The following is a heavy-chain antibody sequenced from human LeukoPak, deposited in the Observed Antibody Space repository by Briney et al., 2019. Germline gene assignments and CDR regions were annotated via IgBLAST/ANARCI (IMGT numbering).Heavy chain of an antibody. CDR3: ATFSGAHHKTFDS. D-gene: IGHD1-14*01. Sequence: GGSLRLSCAASGLTFRHYWMSWVRQAPGKGLEWVANIKQDGSDKFYVDSVNGRFTISRDNAKNSVYLQMNTLTAEDTAIYYCATFSGAHHKTFDSWGQGTLVTISS. CDR2: IKQDGSDK. J-gene: IGHJ4*02. V-gene: IGHV3-7*01. CDR1: GLTFRHYW.